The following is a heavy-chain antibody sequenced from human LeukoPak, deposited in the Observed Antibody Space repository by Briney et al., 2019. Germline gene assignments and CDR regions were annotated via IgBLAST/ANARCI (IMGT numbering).Heavy chain of an antibody. CDR1: GFTFSNYA. J-gene: IGHJ4*02. CDR2: ISGSGDTT. D-gene: IGHD3-22*01. CDR3: TKDDDSGYYYGY. V-gene: IGHV3-23*01. Sequence: PGGSLRLSCAASGFTFSNYAMNWIRQAPRKGLEWVSVISGSGDTTYYADSVKGRFTISRDNSKNTLYLQMNSLRAEDTAVYYCTKDDDSGYYYGYWGPGTLVTVSS.